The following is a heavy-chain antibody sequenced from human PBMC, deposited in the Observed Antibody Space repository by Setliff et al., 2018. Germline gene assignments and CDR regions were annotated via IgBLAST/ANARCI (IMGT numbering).Heavy chain of an antibody. Sequence: PSETLSLTCSVSGGSISSGSYYWGWIRQSPGKGLEWIGSMYYSGSTYYNPSLKGRVTLSVDTTKNQFSLKLTSMTAADTATYYCARGNMFDGSGRWFDYWGQGTLVTVSS. J-gene: IGHJ4*02. D-gene: IGHD3-10*01. CDR3: ARGNMFDGSGRWFDY. CDR2: MYYSGST. V-gene: IGHV4-39*07. CDR1: GGSISSGSYY.